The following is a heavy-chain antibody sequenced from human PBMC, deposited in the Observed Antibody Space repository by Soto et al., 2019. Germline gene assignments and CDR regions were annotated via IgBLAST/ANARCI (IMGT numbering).Heavy chain of an antibody. CDR1: GGTFSSYA. D-gene: IGHD2-2*01. J-gene: IGHJ6*02. V-gene: IGHV1-69*01. Sequence: QVQLVQSGAEVKRPGSSVKVSCKASGGTFSSYAITWVRQAPGHGLEWMGGIIPIFGTANYAQQFQGRVTITAHESTSTAYMELSSLRSEDTAVYYCARIYCSTNNCPVSYYYYGMVVLGQGPTVTLSS. CDR3: ARIYCSTNNCPVSYYYYGMVV. CDR2: IIPIFGTA.